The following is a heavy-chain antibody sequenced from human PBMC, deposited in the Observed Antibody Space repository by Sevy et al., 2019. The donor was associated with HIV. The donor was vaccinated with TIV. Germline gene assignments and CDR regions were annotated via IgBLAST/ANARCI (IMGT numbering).Heavy chain of an antibody. Sequence: SETLSLTCTVSGGSISSYYWSWIRQPPGKGLEWVGYIYSSGSTNYNPSLKSRVTISVDTSKNQFSLKLSSATAADTAVYYCARVGLARYFFDSWGQGNLVTVSS. CDR1: GGSISSYY. V-gene: IGHV4-59*13. CDR2: IYSSGST. CDR3: ARVGLARYFFDS. J-gene: IGHJ4*02.